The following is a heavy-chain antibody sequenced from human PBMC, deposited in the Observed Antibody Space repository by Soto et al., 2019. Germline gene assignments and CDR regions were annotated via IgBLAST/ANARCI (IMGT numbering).Heavy chain of an antibody. Sequence: GGSLRLSCAASEFTFSNYGIHWVRQAPGKGLEWVAAISHDGNYQNYVDSVKGRFTISRDNAKNSLYLQMNSLRAEDTAVYYCARHPERIAQIGWFDPWGQGTLVTVSS. J-gene: IGHJ5*02. D-gene: IGHD6-13*01. CDR1: EFTFSNYG. CDR2: ISHDGNYQ. V-gene: IGHV3-30*03. CDR3: ARHPERIAQIGWFDP.